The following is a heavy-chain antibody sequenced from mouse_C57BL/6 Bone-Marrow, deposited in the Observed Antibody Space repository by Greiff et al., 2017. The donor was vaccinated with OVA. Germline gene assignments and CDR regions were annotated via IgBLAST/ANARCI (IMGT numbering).Heavy chain of an antibody. CDR1: GYAFTNYL. Sequence: VQVVESGAELVRPGTSVKVSCKASGYAFTNYLIEWVKQRPGQGLEWIGVINPGSGGTNYNEKFKGKATLTADKSSSTAYMQLSSLTSEDSAVYFCAKLRSFAYWGQGTLVTVSA. D-gene: IGHD1-1*01. CDR2: INPGSGGT. J-gene: IGHJ3*01. V-gene: IGHV1-54*01. CDR3: AKLRSFAY.